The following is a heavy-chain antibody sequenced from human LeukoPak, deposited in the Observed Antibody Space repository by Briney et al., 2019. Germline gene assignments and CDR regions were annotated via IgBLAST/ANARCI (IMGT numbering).Heavy chain of an antibody. Sequence: GASVKVSCKASGGTFSSYAISWVRQAPGQGLEWMAWISAYNGNTNYAQKFQGRVTVTTDTSTSTAYMELRSLRSDDTAVYYCARAPGNLENYHYGMDVWGQGTTVTVSS. J-gene: IGHJ6*02. CDR1: GGTFSSYA. CDR2: ISAYNGNT. V-gene: IGHV1-18*01. D-gene: IGHD1-14*01. CDR3: ARAPGNLENYHYGMDV.